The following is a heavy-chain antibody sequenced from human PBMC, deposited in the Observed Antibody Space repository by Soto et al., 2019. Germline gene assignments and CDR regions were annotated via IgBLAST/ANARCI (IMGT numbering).Heavy chain of an antibody. V-gene: IGHV3-15*01. CDR3: TTDLWRIAVVVGSTGYFNP. J-gene: IGHJ5*02. CDR2: IKSRSDGGTT. D-gene: IGHD2-15*01. CDR1: GFTYIDAC. Sequence: GGSLRLSCLASGFTYIDACPRWVRHSPGMGDDRDGRIKSRSDGGTTEYAAPVRGRFTISRDDSKNTLYLQMNSLKTEDTAVYYCTTDLWRIAVVVGSTGYFNPWGQGTPVTVSS.